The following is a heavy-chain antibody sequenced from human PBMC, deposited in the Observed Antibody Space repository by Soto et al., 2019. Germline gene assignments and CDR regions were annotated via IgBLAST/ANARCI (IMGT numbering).Heavy chain of an antibody. Sequence: PGGSLRLSCAASGFTFSSYAMHWVRQAPGKGLEWVAVISYDGSNKYYADSVKGRFTISRDNSKNTLYLQMNSLRAEDTAVYYCARDVSGGGSYYFDYYGMDVWGQGTTVTVSS. CDR1: GFTFSSYA. D-gene: IGHD1-26*01. CDR3: ARDVSGGGSYYFDYYGMDV. J-gene: IGHJ6*02. V-gene: IGHV3-30-3*01. CDR2: ISYDGSNK.